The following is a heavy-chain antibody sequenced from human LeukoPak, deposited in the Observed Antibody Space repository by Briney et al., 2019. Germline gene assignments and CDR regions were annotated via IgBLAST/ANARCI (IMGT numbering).Heavy chain of an antibody. CDR3: ARSITMIVEFDY. Sequence: KPSETLSLTCTVSGGSISSYYWSWIRQPPGKGLEWIGYIYYSGSTNYNPSLKGRVTISVDTSKNQFSLKLSSVTAADTAVYYCARSITMIVEFDYWGQGTLVTVSS. V-gene: IGHV4-59*01. CDR1: GGSISSYY. D-gene: IGHD3-22*01. CDR2: IYYSGST. J-gene: IGHJ4*02.